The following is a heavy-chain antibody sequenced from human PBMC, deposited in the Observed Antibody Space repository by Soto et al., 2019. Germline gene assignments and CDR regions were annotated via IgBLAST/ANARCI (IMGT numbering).Heavy chain of an antibody. CDR3: ARGRNGMDV. V-gene: IGHV1-8*01. CDR2: MNPNSGNT. J-gene: IGHJ6*02. Sequence: QVQLVQSGAEVKKPGASVKVSCKASGDTFTNYDINWVRQATGQGLEWMGRMNPNSGNTGYAQKFQGRVTMTRNTSITTAYMELSSLRSEHTAVYYCARGRNGMDVWGQGTTVTVSS. CDR1: GDTFTNYD.